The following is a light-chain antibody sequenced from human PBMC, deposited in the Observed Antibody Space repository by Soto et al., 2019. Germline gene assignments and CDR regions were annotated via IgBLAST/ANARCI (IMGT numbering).Light chain of an antibody. J-gene: IGKJ1*01. Sequence: DIHMTQSPSTLSASVGDRVTITCRASQSISIWLAWYQHKPGRAPNLLIYGTSSLESGVPSRFSGSGSGTEFTLTIISLQPDDFATYYCQQYNDYSWTFGQGTKGEIK. V-gene: IGKV1-5*03. CDR3: QQYNDYSWT. CDR2: GTS. CDR1: QSISIW.